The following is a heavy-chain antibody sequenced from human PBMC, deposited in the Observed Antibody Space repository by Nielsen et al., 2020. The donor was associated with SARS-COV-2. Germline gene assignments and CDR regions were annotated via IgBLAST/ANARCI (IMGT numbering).Heavy chain of an antibody. CDR3: ARDLGSWYTDYGMDV. D-gene: IGHD2-2*02. CDR1: GGTFSSYA. CDR2: INPNSGGT. J-gene: IGHJ6*02. Sequence: ASVKVSCKASGGTFSSYAISWVRQAPGQGLEWMGWINPNSGGTNYAQKFQGRVTMTRDTSISTAYMELSRLRSDDTAVYYCARDLGSWYTDYGMDVWGQGTTVTVS. V-gene: IGHV1-2*02.